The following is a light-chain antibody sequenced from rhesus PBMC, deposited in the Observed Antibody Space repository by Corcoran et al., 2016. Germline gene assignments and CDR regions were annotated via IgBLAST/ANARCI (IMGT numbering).Light chain of an antibody. J-gene: IGKJ4*01. V-gene: IGKV1-41*01. Sequence: DIQMTQSPSPLSASVGDRVTCTCRASQTIGNYVSWYQQEPGNAPKLLISVASGLQSGVPSRFSATGSGTEFTLTISNLQPEDFAAYCCQQFKIYPLTFGGGTKVEI. CDR3: QQFKIYPLT. CDR2: VAS. CDR1: QTIGNY.